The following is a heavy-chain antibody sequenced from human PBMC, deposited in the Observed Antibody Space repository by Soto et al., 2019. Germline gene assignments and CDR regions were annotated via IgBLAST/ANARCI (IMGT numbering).Heavy chain of an antibody. V-gene: IGHV3-23*01. J-gene: IGHJ4*02. Sequence: LRLSCAASGFTFSSYAMSWVRQAPGKGLEWVSAISGSGGSTYYADSVKGRFTISRDNSKNTLNLEMSSLRVEDTAVYYCARIPYDNSGTIFDYWGQGTLVTVSS. CDR2: ISGSGGST. CDR1: GFTFSSYA. D-gene: IGHD3-22*01. CDR3: ARIPYDNSGTIFDY.